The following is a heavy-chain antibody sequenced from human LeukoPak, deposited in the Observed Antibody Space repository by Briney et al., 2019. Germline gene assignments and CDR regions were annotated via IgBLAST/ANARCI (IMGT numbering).Heavy chain of an antibody. V-gene: IGHV3-11*01. J-gene: IGHJ6*02. CDR3: ARDWSGYDPTYYYYGMDV. CDR1: GFTFSDYY. D-gene: IGHD5-12*01. Sequence: GGSLRLSCAASGFTFSDYYMSWIRQAPGKGLEWVSYISSSGSTIYYAASVKGRFTISRDNAKNSLYLQMNSLRAEDTAVYYCARDWSGYDPTYYYYGMDVWGQGTTVTVSS. CDR2: ISSSGSTI.